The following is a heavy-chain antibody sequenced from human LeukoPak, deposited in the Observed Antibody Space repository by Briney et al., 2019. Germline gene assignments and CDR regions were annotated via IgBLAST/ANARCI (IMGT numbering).Heavy chain of an antibody. Sequence: GASVKVSCKASGYTFTGYYMHWVRQAPGQGLEWVGWVSTYGGNTNFAQNFQGRVTMTTDTSTSTAYMELRSLRSDDTAMYYCARVINVRLMYYFDYWGQGTLVTVSS. V-gene: IGHV1-18*04. D-gene: IGHD2-8*01. CDR2: VSTYGGNT. J-gene: IGHJ4*02. CDR3: ARVINVRLMYYFDY. CDR1: GYTFTGYY.